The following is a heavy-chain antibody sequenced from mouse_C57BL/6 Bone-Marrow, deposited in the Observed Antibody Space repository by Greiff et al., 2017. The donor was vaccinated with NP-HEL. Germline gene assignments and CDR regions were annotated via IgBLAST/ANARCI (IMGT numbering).Heavy chain of an antibody. Sequence: QVQLQQPGAELVMPGASVKLSCKASGYTFTSYWMHWVKQRPGQGLEWIGEIDPSDSYTNYNQKFKGKSTLTVDKSSSTAYMQLSSLTSEDSAVYYCARCGAYGGYFDYWGQGTTLTVSS. CDR3: ARCGAYGGYFDY. CDR2: IDPSDSYT. V-gene: IGHV1-69*01. CDR1: GYTFTSYW. D-gene: IGHD1-1*01. J-gene: IGHJ2*01.